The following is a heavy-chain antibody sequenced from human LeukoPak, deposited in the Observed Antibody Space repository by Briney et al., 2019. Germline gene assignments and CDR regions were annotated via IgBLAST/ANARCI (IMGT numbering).Heavy chain of an antibody. J-gene: IGHJ4*02. Sequence: SVKVSCKASGGTFSSYAISWVRQAPGQGLEWMGGIIPILGTANYAQKFQGRVTITTDESTSTAYMELSSLRSEDTAVYYCASRHLTPAYCGGDCYSPPTRWGQGTLVTVSS. V-gene: IGHV1-69*05. CDR2: IIPILGTA. CDR3: ASRHLTPAYCGGDCYSPPTR. CDR1: GGTFSSYA. D-gene: IGHD2-21*02.